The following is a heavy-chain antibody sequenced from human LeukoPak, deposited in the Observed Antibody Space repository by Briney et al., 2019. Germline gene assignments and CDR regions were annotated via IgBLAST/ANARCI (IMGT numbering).Heavy chain of an antibody. D-gene: IGHD2-2*01. Sequence: ASVKVSCKASGYIFNAYYMHWVRQAPGQGPEWMGWINPNNGDTKYAQKFKDRVTMTRDTSISTAYMELSRLRSDDTAFYYCARNGQLLSGGNWFDPWSQGALVTVSS. CDR3: ARNGQLLSGGNWFDP. CDR1: GYIFNAYY. CDR2: INPNNGDT. V-gene: IGHV1-2*02. J-gene: IGHJ5*02.